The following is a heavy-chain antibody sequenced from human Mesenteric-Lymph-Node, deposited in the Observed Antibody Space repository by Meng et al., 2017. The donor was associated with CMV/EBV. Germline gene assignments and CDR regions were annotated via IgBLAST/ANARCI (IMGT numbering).Heavy chain of an antibody. CDR3: ARGRVWSSSWYWRFDP. CDR1: AGSISSSTYY. CDR2: IYYSGTT. Sequence: SETLSLTCTVSAGSISSSTYYWGWLRQPPGKGLEWIGSIYYSGTTYYNPSLKSRVTISVDTSKNQFSLKLSSVTAADTAVYYCARGRVWSSSWYWRFDPWGQGTLVTVSS. D-gene: IGHD6-13*01. V-gene: IGHV4-39*07. J-gene: IGHJ5*02.